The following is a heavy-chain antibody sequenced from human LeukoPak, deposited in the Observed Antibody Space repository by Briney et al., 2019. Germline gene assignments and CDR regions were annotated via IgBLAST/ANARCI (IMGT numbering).Heavy chain of an antibody. CDR3: ARGNNYGSGSYYNVGAIFDY. Sequence: PGGPLRLSCAASGFTFSDYYMSWIRQAPGKGLEWVSYISSSSSYTNYADSVKGRFTISRDNAKNSLYLQMNSLRAEDTAVYYCARGNNYGSGSYYNVGAIFDYWGQGTLVTVSS. D-gene: IGHD3-10*01. CDR2: ISSSSSYT. CDR1: GFTFSDYY. V-gene: IGHV3-11*05. J-gene: IGHJ4*02.